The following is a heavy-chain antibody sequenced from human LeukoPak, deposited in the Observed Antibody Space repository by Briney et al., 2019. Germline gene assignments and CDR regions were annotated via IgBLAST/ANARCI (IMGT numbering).Heavy chain of an antibody. CDR2: INPNSGDT. Sequence: ASVKVSCKASGYTFTGYYMHWVRQAPGQGLEWMGWINPNSGDTNYAQKFQGRVTMTRDTSISTAYMELSRLRSDDTAVYYCARTTYYDILTGYRNWYFDLWGRGTLVTVSS. CDR3: ARTTYYDILTGYRNWYFDL. CDR1: GYTFTGYY. D-gene: IGHD3-9*01. V-gene: IGHV1-2*02. J-gene: IGHJ2*01.